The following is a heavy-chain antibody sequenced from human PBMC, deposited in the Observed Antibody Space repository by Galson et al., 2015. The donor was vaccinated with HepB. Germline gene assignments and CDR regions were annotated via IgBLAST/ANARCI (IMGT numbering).Heavy chain of an antibody. CDR3: AADMAIAGRRLDY. Sequence: SLRLSCAASGFTFSDSWMSWVRQAPGKGLQWVSNIKQDGSEKYYVDSVKGRFTISRDNAKNSLYLQMNSLRAEDTAVYYCAADMAIAGRRLDYWGRGTLVAVSS. V-gene: IGHV3-7*01. D-gene: IGHD6-19*01. CDR1: GFTFSDSW. CDR2: IKQDGSEK. J-gene: IGHJ4*02.